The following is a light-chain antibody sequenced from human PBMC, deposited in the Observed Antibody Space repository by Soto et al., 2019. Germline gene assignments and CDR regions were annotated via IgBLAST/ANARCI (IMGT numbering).Light chain of an antibody. CDR2: RDS. CDR1: NIGNKN. CDR3: PVWDSSTAV. V-gene: IGLV3-9*01. J-gene: IGLJ3*02. Sequence: SYELTQPLSVSVALGQTARITCGGNNIGNKNVHWYQQKPGQAPVLVIYRDSNRPSGIPERFSGSNSGNTATLTISGGQAGDEADYYCPVWDSSTAVFGGGTKLTVL.